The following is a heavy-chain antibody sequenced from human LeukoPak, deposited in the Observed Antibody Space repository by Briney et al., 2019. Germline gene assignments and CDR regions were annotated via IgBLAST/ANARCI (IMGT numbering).Heavy chain of an antibody. CDR2: ISGSGGST. J-gene: IGHJ4*02. CDR1: GFTFSSYA. V-gene: IGHV3-23*01. CDR3: AKSIAVAGFPFDY. Sequence: GGSRSPSVEAPGFTFSSYAMSGFRQPPGKGLNWVSAISGSGGSTYYADSVKGRFTISRDNSKNTLYLQMNSLRAEDTAVYYCAKSIAVAGFPFDYWGQGTLVTVSS. D-gene: IGHD6-19*01.